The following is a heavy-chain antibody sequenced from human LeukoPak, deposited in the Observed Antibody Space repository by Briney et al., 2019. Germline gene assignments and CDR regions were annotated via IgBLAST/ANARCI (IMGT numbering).Heavy chain of an antibody. CDR2: MNPNSGNT. D-gene: IGHD2-15*01. V-gene: IGHV1-8*01. CDR3: ARGGIMRLVDY. CDR1: GYTFTIYD. J-gene: IGHJ4*02. Sequence: ASVTVSFKASGYTFTIYDINWVRQATGQGLEWMGWMNPNSGNTGYAQKFQGRVTMTRNTSISTAYMELSSLRSEDTAVYYCARGGIMRLVDYWGQGTLVTVSS.